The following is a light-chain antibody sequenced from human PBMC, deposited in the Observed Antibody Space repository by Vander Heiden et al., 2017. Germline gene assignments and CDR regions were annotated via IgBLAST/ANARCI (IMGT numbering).Light chain of an antibody. CDR3: QQSYSTPR. J-gene: IGKJ4*01. V-gene: IGKV1-39*01. CDR1: QSISSY. Sequence: DIQMTQSPSSLSASVGDRVTITCRASQSISSYLNWYQQKPGKAPKLLIYAASRLQSGVPSRFSGSGSGTDFTLTISRLQPEDFATYYCQQSYSTPRFGGGTKVEIK. CDR2: AAS.